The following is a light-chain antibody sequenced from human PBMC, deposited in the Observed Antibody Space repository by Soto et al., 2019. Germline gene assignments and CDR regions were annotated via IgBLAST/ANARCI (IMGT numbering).Light chain of an antibody. CDR2: WAS. Sequence: DIVLTQSPDSLALSLGERATINCKSSQSLFYSPRNRSYLGWFQQKQGQPPRLLIYWASSREPGVPDRFSGSGLGTDFTLTIGGLQAEDGEVYSCQKYFITPPLTFGGGTKVEIK. CDR1: QSLFYSPRNRSY. V-gene: IGKV4-1*01. CDR3: QKYFITPPLT. J-gene: IGKJ4*01.